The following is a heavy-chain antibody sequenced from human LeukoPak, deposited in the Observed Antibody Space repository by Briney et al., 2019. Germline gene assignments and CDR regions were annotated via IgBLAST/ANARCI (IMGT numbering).Heavy chain of an antibody. CDR2: IIPILAIA. J-gene: IGHJ4*02. CDR1: GGTFSSYA. V-gene: IGHV1-69*04. CDR3: ARAPFYYGSGSYHPFDY. Sequence: SVKVSCKASGGTFSSYAITWVRQAPGQGLEWMGRIIPILAIANYAQKFQGRVTITADKSTSTAYMELSSLRSEDTAVYYCARAPFYYGSGSYHPFDYWGQGTLVTISS. D-gene: IGHD3-10*01.